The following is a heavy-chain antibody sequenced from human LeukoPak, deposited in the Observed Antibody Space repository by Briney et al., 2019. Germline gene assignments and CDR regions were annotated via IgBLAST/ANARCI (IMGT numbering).Heavy chain of an antibody. D-gene: IGHD2-21*01. CDR1: GFSFSAYG. CDR3: ARDIPTSAWYVDY. J-gene: IGHJ4*02. V-gene: IGHV3-74*01. Sequence: GGSLRLSCAASGFSFSAYGMHWVRQAPGKGLVWVSRISSDGSSTSYADSVKGRFTISRDNAKSTLYLQMNSLRAEDTAVYYCARDIPTSAWYVDYWGQGTLVTVSS. CDR2: ISSDGSST.